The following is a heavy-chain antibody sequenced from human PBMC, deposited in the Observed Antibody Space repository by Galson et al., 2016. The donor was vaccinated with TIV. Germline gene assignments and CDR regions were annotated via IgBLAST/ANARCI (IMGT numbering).Heavy chain of an antibody. CDR2: ISTGGGTV. Sequence: SLRLSCAASGFTFSDYYMNWIRQAPGKGLEWVSYISTGGGTVFYADSVQGRFTISRDNARNSLYLQVDSLRAGDTAIYFCARAKTMRLADYYFGMDVWGQGTTVTVSS. J-gene: IGHJ6*02. CDR1: GFTFSDYY. V-gene: IGHV3-11*01. D-gene: IGHD3-22*01. CDR3: ARAKTMRLADYYFGMDV.